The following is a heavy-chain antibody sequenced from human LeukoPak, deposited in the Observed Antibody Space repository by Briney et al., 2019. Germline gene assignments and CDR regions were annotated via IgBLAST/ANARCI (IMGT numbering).Heavy chain of an antibody. CDR3: AKAARPPLDYGDYVWIDY. CDR2: ISGSGGST. Sequence: PGGSLRLSCAASGFTFSSYAMSWVRQAPGKGLEWVSAISGSGGSTYYADSVKGRFTISRDNSKNTLYLQMNSLRAEDTAVYYCAKAARPPLDYGDYVWIDYWGQGTLVTVSS. CDR1: GFTFSSYA. D-gene: IGHD4-17*01. J-gene: IGHJ4*02. V-gene: IGHV3-23*01.